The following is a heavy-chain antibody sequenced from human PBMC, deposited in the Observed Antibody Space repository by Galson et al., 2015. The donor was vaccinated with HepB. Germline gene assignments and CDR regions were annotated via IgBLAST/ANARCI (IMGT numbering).Heavy chain of an antibody. CDR3: ASSIVAGTQPLKY. CDR2: IKHDGSET. CDR1: GFTFSSRW. D-gene: IGHD6-19*01. Sequence: SLRLSCAASGFTFSSRWMTWVRQAPRKGLEWVANIKHDGSETYYVDSVKGRFAISRDSSKNTVYLQMNSLRVEDTAVYYCASSIVAGTQPLKYWGQGTLVTVSS. J-gene: IGHJ4*01. V-gene: IGHV3-7*03.